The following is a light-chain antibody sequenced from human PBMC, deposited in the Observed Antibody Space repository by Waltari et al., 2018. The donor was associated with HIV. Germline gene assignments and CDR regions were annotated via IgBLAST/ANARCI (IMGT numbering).Light chain of an antibody. V-gene: IGLV1-40*01. CDR1: SSNIGAGYD. J-gene: IGLJ3*02. Sequence: QSVLTQPPSVSGAPGQRVTISCTGSSSNIGAGYDVHWYQQLPGTAPKLLIYDNSNRPSGVPDRFSGSKSGTSASLAITGLQAEDEADYDCQSYDSSLSGWVFGGGTKLTVL. CDR3: QSYDSSLSGWV. CDR2: DNS.